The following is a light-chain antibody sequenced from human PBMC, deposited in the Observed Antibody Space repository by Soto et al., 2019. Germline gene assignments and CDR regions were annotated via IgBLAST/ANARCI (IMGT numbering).Light chain of an antibody. CDR3: QQYNYWPPWT. Sequence: EIVMTQSPVTLSVSPGERATLSCRASQSVRSNLAWYQQKPGQAPRLLMYDASTRATGIPARFSGSGSGTEFTLTISSLQSEDFAVYYCQQYNYWPPWTFGQGTQVNIK. CDR2: DAS. CDR1: QSVRSN. J-gene: IGKJ1*01. V-gene: IGKV3-15*01.